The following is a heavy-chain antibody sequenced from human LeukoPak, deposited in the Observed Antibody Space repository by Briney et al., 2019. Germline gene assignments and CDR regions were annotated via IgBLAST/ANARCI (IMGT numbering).Heavy chain of an antibody. CDR3: AGQRRTYYYGSGSYYNWFDP. Sequence: PSETLSLTCAVYGGSFSGYYWSWIRRPPGKGLEWIGEINHSGSTNYNPSLKSRVTISVDTSKNQFSLKLSSVTAADTAVYYCAGQRRTYYYGSGSYYNWFDPWGQGTLVTVSS. CDR1: GGSFSGYY. V-gene: IGHV4-34*01. D-gene: IGHD3-10*01. J-gene: IGHJ5*02. CDR2: INHSGST.